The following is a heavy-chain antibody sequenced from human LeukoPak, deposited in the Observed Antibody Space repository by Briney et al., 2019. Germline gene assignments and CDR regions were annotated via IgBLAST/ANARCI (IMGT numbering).Heavy chain of an antibody. CDR3: ARPHSLGGSFYVFDY. CDR1: GHTFTTFN. CDR2: VSTYNGNT. Sequence: ASVKVSCKTSGHTFTTFNIAWVRQAPGQGLEWVGWVSTYNGNTDYAQRVQGRVAMTTDTSTNTAYMDLRSLRPDDTAVYYCARPHSLGGSFYVFDYWGQGTLITVSS. D-gene: IGHD1-26*01. V-gene: IGHV1-18*01. J-gene: IGHJ4*02.